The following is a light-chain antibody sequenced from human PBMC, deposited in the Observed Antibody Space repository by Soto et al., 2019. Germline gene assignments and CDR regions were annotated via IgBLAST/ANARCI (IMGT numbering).Light chain of an antibody. J-gene: IGLJ1*01. V-gene: IGLV2-14*01. CDR3: SSYTSSTTDV. CDR2: EVS. CDR1: SSDVGGYNY. Sequence: QSALTQPASVAGSPGPSITISCTGTSSDVGGYNYVSWYQQHPGKAPKLIIYEVSNRPYGFPNRLSGSKYDNTASLTISGHQAENEADYYCSSYTSSTTDVFGTGTKRTVL.